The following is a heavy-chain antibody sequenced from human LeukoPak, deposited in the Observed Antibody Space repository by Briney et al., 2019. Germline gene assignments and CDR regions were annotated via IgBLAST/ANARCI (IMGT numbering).Heavy chain of an antibody. CDR3: AKDRTWEPAPSHFNY. Sequence: PGGSLRLSCAASGSTFKNYVMTWVRQAPGRGLEWVSGVNGDASSTYYADSVKGRFTISRDNSKNTVYLQMDRLRAEDTALYYCAKDRTWEPAPSHFNYWAQGTLVTVSA. J-gene: IGHJ4*02. V-gene: IGHV3-23*01. CDR1: GSTFKNYV. CDR2: VNGDASST. D-gene: IGHD1-14*01.